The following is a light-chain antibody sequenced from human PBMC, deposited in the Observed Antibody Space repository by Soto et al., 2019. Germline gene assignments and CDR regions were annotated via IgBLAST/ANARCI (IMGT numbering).Light chain of an antibody. V-gene: IGKV3-20*01. CDR1: QNIRGNE. CDR2: GGS. CDR3: QDYGTSHPWT. Sequence: EVVLTQSPGALSLSPGEGVTLSCRASQNIRGNELAWYRQKRGQAPRLLMYGGSTRADGIPDRFSGRETGTNFTLTISRLEPEDSAVYYCQDYGTSHPWTFGQGTKLEIK. J-gene: IGKJ1*01.